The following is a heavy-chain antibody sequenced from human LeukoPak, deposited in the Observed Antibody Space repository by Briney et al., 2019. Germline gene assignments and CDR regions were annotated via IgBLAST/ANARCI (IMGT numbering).Heavy chain of an antibody. J-gene: IGHJ4*02. CDR3: ARDSDVVPAYYFDY. D-gene: IGHD2-2*01. Sequence: PGGSLRLSCAASGFTFSSYSMNWVRQAPGKGLEWVSYISSSGSTIYYADSVKGRFTISRDNAKNSLYLQMNSLGAEDTAVYYCARDSDVVPAYYFDYWGQGTLVTVSS. V-gene: IGHV3-48*04. CDR1: GFTFSSYS. CDR2: ISSSGSTI.